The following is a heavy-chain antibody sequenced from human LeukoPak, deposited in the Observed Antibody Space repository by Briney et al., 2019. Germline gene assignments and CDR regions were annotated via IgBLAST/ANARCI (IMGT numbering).Heavy chain of an antibody. J-gene: IGHJ5*02. CDR3: ARGTYYDFWSGYIRFDP. CDR1: GFTFDDYA. CDR2: ISWNSGSI. V-gene: IGHV3-9*01. Sequence: GGSLRLSCAASGFTFDDYAMHWVRQAPGKGLEWVSGISWNSGSIGYADSVKGRFTISRDNAKNSLYLQMNSLRAEDAAVYYCARGTYYDFWSGYIRFDPWGQGTLVTVSS. D-gene: IGHD3-3*01.